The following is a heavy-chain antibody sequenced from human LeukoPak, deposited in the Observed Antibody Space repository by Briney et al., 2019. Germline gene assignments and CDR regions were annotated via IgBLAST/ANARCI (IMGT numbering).Heavy chain of an antibody. CDR1: GDSVSRNNVA. D-gene: IGHD1-14*01. J-gene: IGHJ4*02. CDR3: ARYQVSQGRETTPFDY. CDR2: TYYRSQWYS. Sequence: SQTLSLTCAISGDSVSRNNVAWNWIRQSPSRGLEWQGRTYYRSQWYSDYAESVKGRITVNPDTSKNQFSLQLNSVTPEDTAVYYCARYQVSQGRETTPFDYWGQGTLVTVSS. V-gene: IGHV6-1*01.